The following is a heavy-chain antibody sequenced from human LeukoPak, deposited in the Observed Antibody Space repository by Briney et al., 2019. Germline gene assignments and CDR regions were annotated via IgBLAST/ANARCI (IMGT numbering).Heavy chain of an antibody. J-gene: IGHJ4*02. D-gene: IGHD6-13*01. V-gene: IGHV3-23*01. CDR1: GFIFSSYA. CDR2: ISGSGGST. CDR3: AKGGHSSSWYWDFDY. Sequence: GGSLRLSCAASGFIFSSYAMNWVRQAPGKGLEWVSAISGSGGSTYYADSVKGRFTISRDNSKNTLYLQMNGLRAEDTAVYYCAKGGHSSSWYWDFDYWGQGTLVTVSS.